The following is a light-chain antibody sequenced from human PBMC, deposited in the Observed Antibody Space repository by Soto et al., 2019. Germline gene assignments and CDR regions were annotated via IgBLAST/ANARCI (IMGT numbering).Light chain of an antibody. CDR1: QSVSSSY. J-gene: IGKJ1*01. CDR2: RTS. CDR3: QQYDSSPRT. V-gene: IGKV3-20*01. Sequence: EIVLTQSPCTLSLSPGERSTLSFISSQSVSSSYLAWYQQKPGQAPRLLIYRTSNRATGIPDRFSGSGSGTDFTLTISRLVPEDSAVYWCQQYDSSPRTFGQGTKVDIK.